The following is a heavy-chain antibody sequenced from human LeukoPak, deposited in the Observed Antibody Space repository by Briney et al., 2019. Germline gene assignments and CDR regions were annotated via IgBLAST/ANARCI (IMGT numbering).Heavy chain of an antibody. CDR2: IWYDGSNK. CDR1: GFTFSSYG. Sequence: PGGSLRLSCAASGFTFSSYGMHWVRQAPGKGLEWVAVIWYDGSNKYYADSVKGRFTISRDNSKNTLYLQMNSLRAEDTAVYYCAKDSADYYDSSGYFRFYYYYYYMDVWGKGTTVTVSS. CDR3: AKDSADYYDSSGYFRFYYYYYYMDV. D-gene: IGHD3-22*01. V-gene: IGHV3-33*06. J-gene: IGHJ6*03.